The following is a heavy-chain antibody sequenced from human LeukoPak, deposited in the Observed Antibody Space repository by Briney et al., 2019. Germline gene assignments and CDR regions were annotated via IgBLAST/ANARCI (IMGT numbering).Heavy chain of an antibody. Sequence: GASVKVSCKASGYTFTSFAINWLRQTPGQGPEWVGWINTHTGNPIYAQGFTGRFVFSLDTSVSTAYLQISSLKAEDTAVYYYVRDGYNSLSSDFDYWGQGTLVTVSS. J-gene: IGHJ4*02. CDR3: VRDGYNSLSSDFDY. CDR2: INTHTGNP. V-gene: IGHV7-4-1*02. CDR1: GYTFTSFA. D-gene: IGHD3-22*01.